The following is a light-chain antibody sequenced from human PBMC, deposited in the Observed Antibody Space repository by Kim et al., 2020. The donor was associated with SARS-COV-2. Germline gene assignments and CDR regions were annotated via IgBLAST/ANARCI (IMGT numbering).Light chain of an antibody. Sequence: QSALTQPRSVSGSPGQSVTISCTGTSSVVGGYNYVSWYQQHPGKAPKLMIYDVSKRPSGVPDRFSGSKSGNTASLTISGLQAEDEADYYCCSYAGSYTWVFCGRTQLTVL. J-gene: IGLJ3*02. V-gene: IGLV2-11*01. CDR3: CSYAGSYTWV. CDR1: SSVVGGYNY. CDR2: DVS.